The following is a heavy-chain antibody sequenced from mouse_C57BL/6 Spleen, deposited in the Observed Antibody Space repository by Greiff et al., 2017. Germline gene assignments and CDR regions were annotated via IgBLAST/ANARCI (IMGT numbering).Heavy chain of an antibody. J-gene: IGHJ1*03. D-gene: IGHD2-1*01. Sequence: VQLQQPGAELVRPGSSVKLSCKASGYTFTSYWMHWVKQRPIQGLEWIGNIDPSDSETHYNQKFKDKATLTVDKSSSTAYMQLSSLTSEDSAVYCCARFLYGNYGGYFDVWGTGTTVTVSS. V-gene: IGHV1-52*01. CDR2: IDPSDSET. CDR3: ARFLYGNYGGYFDV. CDR1: GYTFTSYW.